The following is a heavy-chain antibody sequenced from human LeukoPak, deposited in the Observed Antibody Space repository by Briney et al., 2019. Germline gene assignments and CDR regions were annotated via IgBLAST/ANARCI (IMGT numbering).Heavy chain of an antibody. CDR3: ARTARYGGNSDY. D-gene: IGHD4-23*01. Sequence: GGSLRLSCVASGFTYNSYTMNWVRQAPGKGLEWVSSISSSSSYIYYADSVKGRFTISRDNAKNSLYLQMNSLRAEDTAVYYCARTARYGGNSDYWGQGTLVTVSS. CDR1: GFTYNSYT. J-gene: IGHJ4*02. CDR2: ISSSSSYI. V-gene: IGHV3-21*01.